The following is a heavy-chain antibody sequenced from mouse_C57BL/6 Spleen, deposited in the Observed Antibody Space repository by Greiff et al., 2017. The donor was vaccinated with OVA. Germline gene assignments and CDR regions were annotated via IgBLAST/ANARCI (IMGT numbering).Heavy chain of an antibody. CDR3: AGRAYGFWYFDV. V-gene: IGHV3-6*01. J-gene: IGHJ1*03. CDR1: GYSITSGYY. D-gene: IGHD2-10*02. Sequence: EVQLQESGPGLVKPSQSLSLTCSVTGYSITSGYYWNWIRQFPGNKLEWMGYISYDGSNNYNPSLKNRISFTRDTSKNQSFLTLNSVTTEDTAADYYAGRAYGFWYFDVWGTGTTVTVSS. CDR2: ISYDGSN.